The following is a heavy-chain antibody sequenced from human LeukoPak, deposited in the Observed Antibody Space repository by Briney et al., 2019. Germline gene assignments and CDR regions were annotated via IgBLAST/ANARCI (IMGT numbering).Heavy chain of an antibody. CDR2: INWNGGST. J-gene: IGHJ3*02. V-gene: IGHV3-20*04. Sequence: GGSLRLSCAASGFTFDDYGMSWVRQAPGKGLEWVSGINWNGGSTGYADSVKGRFTISRDNAKNSLYLQMNSLRAEDTALYYCARDERIFGVAIMCAFDIWGQGTMVTVSS. D-gene: IGHD3-3*01. CDR1: GFTFDDYG. CDR3: ARDERIFGVAIMCAFDI.